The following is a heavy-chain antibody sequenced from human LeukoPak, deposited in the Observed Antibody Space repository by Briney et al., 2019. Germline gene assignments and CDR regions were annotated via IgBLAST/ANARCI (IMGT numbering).Heavy chain of an antibody. J-gene: IGHJ4*02. CDR1: GYTFTNYG. V-gene: IGHV1-18*01. D-gene: IGHD3-10*01. Sequence: GASVNVSCKASGYTFTNYGLSWVRQAPGQGLEWMGWISTYNGNTNYAQTLQGRVTMTTDTSTSTAYMELRSLRSDDTAVYYCAILWFGELTLDYWGQGTLVTVSS. CDR3: AILWFGELTLDY. CDR2: ISTYNGNT.